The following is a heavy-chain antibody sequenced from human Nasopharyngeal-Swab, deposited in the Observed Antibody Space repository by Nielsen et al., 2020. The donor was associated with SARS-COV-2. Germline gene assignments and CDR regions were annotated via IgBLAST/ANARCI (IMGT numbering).Heavy chain of an antibody. Sequence: GESLKISCAASGFTFSSYAMTWVRQAPGKGLEWVSSISVNGASTYYAGSVKGRFTISRDNSRNTPYLQLNSLRAEDTAIYYCAKRVAGKYYYMDVWGKGTTVTVSS. CDR3: AKRVAGKYYYMDV. J-gene: IGHJ6*03. CDR2: ISVNGAST. V-gene: IGHV3-23*01. D-gene: IGHD3-10*01. CDR1: GFTFSSYA.